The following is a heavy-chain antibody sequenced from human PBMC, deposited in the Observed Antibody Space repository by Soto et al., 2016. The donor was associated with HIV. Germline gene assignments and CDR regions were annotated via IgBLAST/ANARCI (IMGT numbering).Heavy chain of an antibody. CDR2: IYSDDST. J-gene: IGHJ3*02. V-gene: IGHV3-66*01. CDR1: GITVTNTY. Sequence: EVQLVESGGGLVQPGGSLRLSCTASGITVTNTYLNWVRQAPGKGLEWVSVIYSDDSTFYADSVRGRFTISRDISKNTLFLQMNSLRAEDTAIYYCARERDYDSSEDGFDMWGPRDKWSPSLQ. CDR3: ARERDYDSSEDGFDM. D-gene: IGHD3-22*01.